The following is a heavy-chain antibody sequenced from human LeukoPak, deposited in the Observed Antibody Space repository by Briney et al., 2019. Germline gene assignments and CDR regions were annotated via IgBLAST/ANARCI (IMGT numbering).Heavy chain of an antibody. CDR2: TYYRSKWYN. CDR3: ARDMVREVITSDAFDI. V-gene: IGHV6-1*01. CDR1: GDSVSSNSAA. D-gene: IGHD3-10*01. Sequence: SQTLSLTCAISGDSVSSNSAAWNWIRQSPSRGLEWLGRTYYRSKWYNDYAVSVKSRITINPDTSKNQFSLQLNSVTPEDTAVYYCARDMVREVITSDAFDIWGQGTMVTVSS. J-gene: IGHJ3*02.